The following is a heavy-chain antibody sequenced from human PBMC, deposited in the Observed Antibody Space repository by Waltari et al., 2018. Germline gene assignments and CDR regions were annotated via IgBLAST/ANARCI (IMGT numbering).Heavy chain of an antibody. D-gene: IGHD6-19*01. J-gene: IGHJ5*02. Sequence: QVKLVQSGAEVKKTGASVKVSCKASGYTFTRYWMHWVRQAPGQGLEWMGIIEPSGARAAYAEKFQGRVTMTRDTSTNTDYMELSGLTSEDTAVYYCARDNSYMCEWSGWWFDPWGPGTLVTVSS. CDR2: IEPSGARA. V-gene: IGHV1-46*01. CDR3: ARDNSYMCEWSGWWFDP. CDR1: GYTFTRYW.